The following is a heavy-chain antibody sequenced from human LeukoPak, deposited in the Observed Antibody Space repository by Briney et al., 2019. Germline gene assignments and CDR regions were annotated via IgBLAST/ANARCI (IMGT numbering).Heavy chain of an antibody. D-gene: IGHD6-25*01. CDR3: TTRRQDGC. CDR2: IKSKIDGGTI. Sequence: KTGGSLRLSCVGSGFTFSDAWISWVRQAPGKGPEWVGRIKSKIDGGTIDYAAPVKGRFTISRDDSRNTLYLQMNSLKTEDTAVYYCTTRRQDGCWGQGTLVTVS. CDR1: GFTFSDAW. J-gene: IGHJ4*02. V-gene: IGHV3-15*01.